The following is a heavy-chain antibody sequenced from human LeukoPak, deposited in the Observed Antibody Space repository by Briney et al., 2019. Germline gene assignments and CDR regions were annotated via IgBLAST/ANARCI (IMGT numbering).Heavy chain of an antibody. V-gene: IGHV3-66*01. CDR2: IYSGGST. CDR1: GFTVSSNY. J-gene: IGHJ4*02. D-gene: IGHD3-3*01. Sequence: GGSPRLSCAASGFTVSSNYMSWVRQAPGKGLEWVSVIYSGGSTYYADSVKGRFTIFRDNSKNTLYLQMNSLRAEDTAVYYCAKDLTIFGVVVDYWGQGTLVTVSS. CDR3: AKDLTIFGVVVDY.